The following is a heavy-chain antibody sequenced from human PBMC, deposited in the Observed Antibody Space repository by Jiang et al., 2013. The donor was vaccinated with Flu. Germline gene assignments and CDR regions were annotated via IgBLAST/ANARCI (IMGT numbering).Heavy chain of an antibody. V-gene: IGHV5-51*01. CDR2: IYPGDSDT. Sequence: MPGKGLEWMGIIYPGDSDTRYSPSFQGQVTISADKSISTAYLQWSSLKASDTAMYYCARRGEMATSDAFDIWGQGTMVTVSS. CDR3: ARRGEMATSDAFDI. J-gene: IGHJ3*02. D-gene: IGHD5-24*01.